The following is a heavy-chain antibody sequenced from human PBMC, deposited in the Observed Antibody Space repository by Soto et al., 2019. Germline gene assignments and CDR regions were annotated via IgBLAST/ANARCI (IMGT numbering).Heavy chain of an antibody. Sequence: PGGSLRLSCAASGFTFSNYWMTWVRQAPGKGLEWVANIKQDASENFYVDSVKGRFTISRDNAKNSLYLQMNSLRVEDTAVYYCSIYSGPSGYDAFAIWGQGTMVTVSS. CDR3: SIYSGPSGYDAFAI. V-gene: IGHV3-7*02. D-gene: IGHD2-21*01. CDR2: IKQDASEN. J-gene: IGHJ3*02. CDR1: GFTFSNYW.